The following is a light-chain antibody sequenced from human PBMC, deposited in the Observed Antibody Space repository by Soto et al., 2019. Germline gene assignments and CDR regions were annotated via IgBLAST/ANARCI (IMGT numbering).Light chain of an antibody. CDR1: QDIGTY. CDR2: DAS. V-gene: IGKV1-8*01. CDR3: QQFYNYPRR. Sequence: AIRMTQSPSSFSASTGDRVSITCRATQDIGTYLAWYQQIPGKAPKLLIYDASTLQTGVPSRFSGSGSGTDFTLTISYXQSEDFGTYYCQQFYNYPRRFGQGTKVDIK. J-gene: IGKJ1*01.